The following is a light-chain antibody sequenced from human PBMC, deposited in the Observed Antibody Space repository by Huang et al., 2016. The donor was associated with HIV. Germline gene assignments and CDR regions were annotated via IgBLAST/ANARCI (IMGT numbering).Light chain of an antibody. Sequence: EIVLTQSPGTLSLSPGERATLSCRASQTVSTNYLAWYQHKPAHAPRLVIYGADTRATGIPDRCSGSGSGRDFTLSISRLEPEDFAVYYCQQYGSSPLTFGGGTKVEIK. J-gene: IGKJ4*01. V-gene: IGKV3-20*01. CDR2: GAD. CDR1: QTVSTNY. CDR3: QQYGSSPLT.